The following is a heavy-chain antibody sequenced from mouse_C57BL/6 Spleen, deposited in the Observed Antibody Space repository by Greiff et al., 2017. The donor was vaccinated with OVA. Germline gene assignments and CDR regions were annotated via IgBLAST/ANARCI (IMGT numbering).Heavy chain of an antibody. Sequence: QVQLQQSGAELARPGASVKMSCKASGYTFPSYTMHWVKQRPGQGLEWIGYINPSSGYTKYNQKFKDKATLTADKSSSTAYMQLSSLTSEDSAVYYCARREFAYWGQGTLVTVSA. V-gene: IGHV1-4*01. CDR3: ARREFAY. J-gene: IGHJ3*01. CDR1: GYTFPSYT. CDR2: INPSSGYT.